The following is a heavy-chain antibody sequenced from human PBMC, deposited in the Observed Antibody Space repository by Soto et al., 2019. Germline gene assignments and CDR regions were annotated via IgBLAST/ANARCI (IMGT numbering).Heavy chain of an antibody. D-gene: IGHD1-26*01. CDR1: GASIISFF. J-gene: IGHJ6*02. Sequence: PLETLSLTCTVSGASIISFFWTWIRQPPGRGLEWIGNIYYSVSTNYNPSLKNRVTMSVDTSKNQFSLMLTSVTAADTAVYYCARPSGSYSYYYGMDVWGQGTTVTVSS. CDR3: ARPSGSYSYYYGMDV. V-gene: IGHV4-59*01. CDR2: IYYSVST.